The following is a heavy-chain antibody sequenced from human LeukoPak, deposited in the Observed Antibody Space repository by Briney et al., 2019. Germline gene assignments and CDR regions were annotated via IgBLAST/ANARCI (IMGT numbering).Heavy chain of an antibody. CDR3: AKGRGWEASYYYYYMDV. CDR2: ISGSGGRT. V-gene: IGHV3-23*01. Sequence: PGGSLRLSCAASGFTFSSHGMNWVRQAPGKGLEWVSGISGSGGRTYYTDSVKGRFTISRDNSKNTLYLQMNSLRAEDTAVYYCAKGRGWEASYYYYYMDVWGKGTTVTISS. D-gene: IGHD1-26*01. J-gene: IGHJ6*03. CDR1: GFTFSSHG.